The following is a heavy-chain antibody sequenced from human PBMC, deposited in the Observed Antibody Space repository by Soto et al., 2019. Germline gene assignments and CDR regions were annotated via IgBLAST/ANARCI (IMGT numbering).Heavy chain of an antibody. CDR2: INHSGST. V-gene: IGHV4-34*01. J-gene: IGHJ6*02. Sequence: SETLSLTCAVYGGSFSGYYWSWIRQPPGKGLEWIGEINHSGSTNYNPSLKSRVTISVDTSRNQFSLKLSSVTAADTAVYYCARGPGSYYKYYYYGMDVWGQGTTVTVSS. D-gene: IGHD3-10*01. CDR3: ARGPGSYYKYYYYGMDV. CDR1: GGSFSGYY.